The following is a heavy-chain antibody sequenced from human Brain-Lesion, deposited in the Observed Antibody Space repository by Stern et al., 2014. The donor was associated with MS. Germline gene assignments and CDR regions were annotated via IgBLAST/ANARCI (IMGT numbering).Heavy chain of an antibody. Sequence: EVQLGESGAEVKKPGESLKISCKGSGYRFDNYCIGWGRQKPGKGLEWMGIIYTADSDTRYSPSLQGQVTISADKSISTVYLQWSSLKASDTAMYYCARTYSSGWYGGHAFDIWGQGTMVTVSS. D-gene: IGHD6-19*01. CDR1: GYRFDNYC. CDR3: ARTYSSGWYGGHAFDI. CDR2: IYTADSDT. V-gene: IGHV5-51*01. J-gene: IGHJ3*02.